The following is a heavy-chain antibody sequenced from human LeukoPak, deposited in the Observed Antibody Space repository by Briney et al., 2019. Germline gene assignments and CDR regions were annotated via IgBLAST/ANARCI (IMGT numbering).Heavy chain of an antibody. CDR1: GFTFSSYG. CDR2: ISGSAVNT. V-gene: IGHV3-21*01. J-gene: IGHJ4*02. Sequence: GGSLRLSCAASGFTFSSYGMSWVRQAPGKGLEWVSAISGSAVNTYYADSVKGRFTISRDNAKNSLYLQMNSLRAEDTAVYYCARVMTTVIKAFDYWGQGTLVTVSS. CDR3: ARVMTTVIKAFDY. D-gene: IGHD4-17*01.